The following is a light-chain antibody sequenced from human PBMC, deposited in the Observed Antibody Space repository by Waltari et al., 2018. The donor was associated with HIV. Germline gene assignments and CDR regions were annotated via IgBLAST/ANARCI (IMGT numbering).Light chain of an antibody. J-gene: IGLJ3*02. Sequence: NFMLTQPHSVSESPGKTVTISCTRSSGDIARNFVQWYQHRPGSARTIVIVDGNQRPGGVPDRFSGSIDSSSNSASLAISGLKTEDEADYHCQSYDTNNRVFGGGTKLTVL. CDR3: QSYDTNNRV. V-gene: IGLV6-57*04. CDR2: DGN. CDR1: SGDIARNF.